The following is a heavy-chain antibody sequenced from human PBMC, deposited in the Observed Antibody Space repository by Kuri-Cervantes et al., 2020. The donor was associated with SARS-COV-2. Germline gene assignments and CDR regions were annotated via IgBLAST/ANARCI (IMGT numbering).Heavy chain of an antibody. CDR1: GGSISSHY. V-gene: IGHV4-59*11. J-gene: IGHJ4*02. CDR2: IYYSGST. Sequence: SETPSLTCTVSGGSISSHYWSWIRQPPGKGLEWIGYIYYSGSTNYNPSLKSRVTISVDTSKNQFSLKLSSVTAADTAVYYCASLTSYWEQLVRGYYFDYWGQGTLVTVSS. D-gene: IGHD6-6*01. CDR3: ASLTSYWEQLVRGYYFDY.